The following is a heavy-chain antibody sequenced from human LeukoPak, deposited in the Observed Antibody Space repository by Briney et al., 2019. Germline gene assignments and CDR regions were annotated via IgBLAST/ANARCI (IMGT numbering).Heavy chain of an antibody. CDR1: GYTFTCYY. CDR3: ARVGGPTGTTSFYAMDV. V-gene: IGHV1-2*04. CDR2: INPNSGGT. D-gene: IGHD1-1*01. Sequence: ASVKVSCKASGYTFTCYYMHWVRQAPAQGLEWMGWINPNSGGTNYAQKFQGWVTMTRDTSISTAYMELSRLRSDDTAVYYCARVGGPTGTTSFYAMDVWGQGTTVTVSS. J-gene: IGHJ6*02.